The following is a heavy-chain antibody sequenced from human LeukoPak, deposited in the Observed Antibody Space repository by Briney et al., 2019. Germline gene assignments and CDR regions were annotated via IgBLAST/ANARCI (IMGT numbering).Heavy chain of an antibody. V-gene: IGHV3-9*01. CDR3: AKDAYGGATFFYYMDV. Sequence: GRSLRLSCAGSGFTFDDYAMHWVRQTPGKGLEWVSGISWNSGNIAYADFVGGRFTISRDNAKNSLSLQMISLSDEDTAVYYCAKDAYGGATFFYYMDVWGKGTTVTVSS. J-gene: IGHJ6*03. CDR2: ISWNSGNI. CDR1: GFTFDDYA. D-gene: IGHD2/OR15-2a*01.